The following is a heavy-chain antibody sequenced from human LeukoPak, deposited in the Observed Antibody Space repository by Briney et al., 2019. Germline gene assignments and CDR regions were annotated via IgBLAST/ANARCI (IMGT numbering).Heavy chain of an antibody. Sequence: ASVKVSCKASGYTCTNYDITWVRQAPGQGLEWMGWISAYSGNTNYAQKLQGRVTMTTDTSTSTAYMELRSLKSDDTAVYYCARAPLRFYWFDPWGQGTLVTVSS. D-gene: IGHD3-3*01. J-gene: IGHJ5*02. V-gene: IGHV1-18*01. CDR3: ARAPLRFYWFDP. CDR1: GYTCTNYD. CDR2: ISAYSGNT.